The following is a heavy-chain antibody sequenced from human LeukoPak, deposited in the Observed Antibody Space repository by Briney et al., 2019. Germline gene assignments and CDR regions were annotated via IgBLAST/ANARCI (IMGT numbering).Heavy chain of an antibody. CDR2: INWNGGST. Sequence: GGSLRLXCAASGFTFDDYGMSWVRQAPGKGLEWVSGINWNGGSTGYADSVKGRFTISRDNAKNSLYLQMNSLRAEDTALYYCAREGPGLGGWYYNYYYMDVWGKGTTVTVSS. CDR3: AREGPGLGGWYYNYYYMDV. D-gene: IGHD6-19*01. V-gene: IGHV3-20*04. CDR1: GFTFDDYG. J-gene: IGHJ6*03.